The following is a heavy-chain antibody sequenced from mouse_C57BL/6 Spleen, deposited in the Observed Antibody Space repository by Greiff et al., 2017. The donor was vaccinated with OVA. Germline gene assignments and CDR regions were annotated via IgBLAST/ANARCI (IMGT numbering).Heavy chain of an antibody. J-gene: IGHJ2*01. Sequence: VQLQQSGPELVKPGASVKISCKASGYTFTDYYMNWVKQSHGKSLEWIGDINPNNGGTSYNQKFKGKATLTVDKSSSTAYMELRSLTSEDSAVYYCARNGLAIDYWGQGTTLTVSS. CDR2: INPNNGGT. CDR3: ARNGLAIDY. D-gene: IGHD3-1*01. CDR1: GYTFTDYY. V-gene: IGHV1-26*01.